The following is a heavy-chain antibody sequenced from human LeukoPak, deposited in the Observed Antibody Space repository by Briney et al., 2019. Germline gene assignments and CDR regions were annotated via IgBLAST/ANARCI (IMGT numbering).Heavy chain of an antibody. CDR3: ARGLEIVYSSSWYRVPRPRWFDP. V-gene: IGHV4-34*01. CDR2: INHSGST. Sequence: SETLSLTCAVYGGSFSGCYWSWIRQPPGKGLEWIGEINHSGSTNYNPSLKSRVTISVDTSKNQFSLKLSSVTAADTAVYYCARGLEIVYSSSWYRVPRPRWFDPWGQGTLVTVSS. D-gene: IGHD6-13*01. J-gene: IGHJ5*02. CDR1: GGSFSGCY.